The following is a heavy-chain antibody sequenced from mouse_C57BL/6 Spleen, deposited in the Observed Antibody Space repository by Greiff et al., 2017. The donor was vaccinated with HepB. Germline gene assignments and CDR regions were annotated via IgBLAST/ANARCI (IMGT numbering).Heavy chain of an antibody. Sequence: DVQLVESGGGLVKPGGSLKLSCAASGFTFSSYAMSWVRQTPEKRLEWVATISDGGSYTYYPDNVKGRFTISRDNAKNNLYLQMSHLKSEDTAMYYCARNYGSSYQYYFDYWGQGTTLTVSS. CDR2: ISDGGSYT. CDR3: ARNYGSSYQYYFDY. D-gene: IGHD1-1*01. V-gene: IGHV5-4*01. CDR1: GFTFSSYA. J-gene: IGHJ2*01.